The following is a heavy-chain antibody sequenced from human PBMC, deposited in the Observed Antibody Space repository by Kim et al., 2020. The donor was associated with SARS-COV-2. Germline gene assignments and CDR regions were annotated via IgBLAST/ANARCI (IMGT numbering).Heavy chain of an antibody. Sequence: GGSLRLSCTASGFTFNKYAMSWVRQAPGKGLEWISAVSTNGGSTYYADSVKGRFTVSRDNSKNTLYLQMNSLRADDTAVYYCANCGGDCYLTWYFDVWGRGTLVTVSS. D-gene: IGHD2-21*02. CDR2: VSTNGGST. J-gene: IGHJ2*01. CDR1: GFTFNKYA. V-gene: IGHV3-23*01. CDR3: ANCGGDCYLTWYFDV.